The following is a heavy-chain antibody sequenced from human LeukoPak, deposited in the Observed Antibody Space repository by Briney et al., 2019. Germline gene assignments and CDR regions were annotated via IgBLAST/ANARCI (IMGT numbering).Heavy chain of an antibody. CDR1: GYTFTGYY. V-gene: IGHV3-30*18. J-gene: IGHJ4*02. Sequence: KLSCKASGYTFTGYYMHWVRQAPGKGLEWVAVISYDGSNKYYADSVTGRFTISRDNSKNTLYLQMNSLRAEDTAVYYCAKDIGITMIIRPDYWGQGTLVTVSS. CDR2: ISYDGSNK. D-gene: IGHD3-22*01. CDR3: AKDIGITMIIRPDY.